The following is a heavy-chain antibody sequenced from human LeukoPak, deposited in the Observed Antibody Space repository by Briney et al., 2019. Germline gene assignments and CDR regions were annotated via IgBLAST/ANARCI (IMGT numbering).Heavy chain of an antibody. J-gene: IGHJ6*02. V-gene: IGHV3-11*01. D-gene: IGHD3-3*01. Sequence: PGGSLRLSCAASGFTFSDYYMSWIRQAPGKGLEWVSYISSSGSTIYYADPVKGRFTISRDNAKNSLYLQMNSLRAEDTAVYYCARGRYYEEGVGFNYYYYGMDVWGQGTTVTVSS. CDR2: ISSSGSTI. CDR3: ARGRYYEEGVGFNYYYYGMDV. CDR1: GFTFSDYY.